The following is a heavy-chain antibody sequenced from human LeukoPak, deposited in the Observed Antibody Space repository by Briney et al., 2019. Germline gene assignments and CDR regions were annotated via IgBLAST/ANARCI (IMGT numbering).Heavy chain of an antibody. J-gene: IGHJ4*02. D-gene: IGHD2-15*01. Sequence: ASVKVSCKASGYTFTSYAMHWVRQAPGQRLEWMGWINAGNGNTKYSQNFQGRVTVTRDTSASTVYMELSSLRSEGTAVYYCTSTLGYCSGGSCYRFDNWGQGTLVTVSS. CDR3: TSTLGYCSGGSCYRFDN. CDR1: GYTFTSYA. V-gene: IGHV1-3*01. CDR2: INAGNGNT.